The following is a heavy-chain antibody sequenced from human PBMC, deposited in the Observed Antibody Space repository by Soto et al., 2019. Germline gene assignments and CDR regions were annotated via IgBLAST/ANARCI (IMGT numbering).Heavy chain of an antibody. J-gene: IGHJ4*02. Sequence: PSETLSLTCSVPGGYMSEYFWSWIRQSPGKGLEWIGYIYYLGSTDYNPSLKSRVTISVDTSKRQFSLRLTSVTAADTAVYYCARDGYDGSGSPYPAYWGPGTQVTVS. V-gene: IGHV4-59*01. CDR2: IYYLGST. CDR1: GGYMSEYF. D-gene: IGHD3-10*01. CDR3: ARDGYDGSGSPYPAY.